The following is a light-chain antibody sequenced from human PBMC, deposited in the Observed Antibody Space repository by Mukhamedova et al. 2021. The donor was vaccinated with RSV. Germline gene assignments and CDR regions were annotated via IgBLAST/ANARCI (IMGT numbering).Light chain of an antibody. CDR3: ATWDRSLDGFA. V-gene: IGLV1-51*01. J-gene: IGLJ1*01. CDR2: DTD. Sequence: LLIFDTDKRASGIPDRFSASKSGTSATLAITGLQTGDEADYYCATWDRSLDGFAFGPGTQVTVL.